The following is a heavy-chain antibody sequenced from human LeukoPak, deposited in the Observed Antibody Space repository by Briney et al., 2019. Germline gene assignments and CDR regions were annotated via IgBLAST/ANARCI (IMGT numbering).Heavy chain of an antibody. CDR1: GFTFSSYW. CDR2: TNKDGSDK. D-gene: IGHD1-1*01. J-gene: IGHJ4*02. CDR3: VRDFSLTRLERPFDS. Sequence: GGSLRLSCAASGFTFSSYWLTWVRQAPGKGLEWVANTNKDGSDKYYVDSVKGRFTISRDNTKNSLYLQMNSLRAEDTALYYCVRDFSLTRLERPFDSWGQGTLVTVSS. V-gene: IGHV3-7*01.